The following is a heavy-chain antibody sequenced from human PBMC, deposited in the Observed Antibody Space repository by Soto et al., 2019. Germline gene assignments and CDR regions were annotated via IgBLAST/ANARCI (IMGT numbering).Heavy chain of an antibody. CDR3: AKDEGVGGTLGLFDY. J-gene: IGHJ4*02. D-gene: IGHD1-26*01. V-gene: IGHV3-30*18. CDR1: GFDFTYYA. Sequence: QVQLVESGGGAVQPGESLRLSCVASGFDFTYYAMHWVRQAPGKGLESVAVMSSDGSKIHHTDSVKGRFTISRDNSKNTLYLQMNGLRKEDTVVYFCAKDEGVGGTLGLFDYWGQGTLVSVSS. CDR2: MSSDGSKI.